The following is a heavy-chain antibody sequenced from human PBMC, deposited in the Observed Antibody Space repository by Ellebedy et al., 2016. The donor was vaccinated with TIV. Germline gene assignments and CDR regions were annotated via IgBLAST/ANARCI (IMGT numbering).Heavy chain of an antibody. J-gene: IGHJ6*02. Sequence: AASVKVSCKASGYTFTGYYMHWVRQAPGQGLEWMGWINPNSGGTNYAQKFQGRVTMTRDTSISTAYMELSRLRSDDTAVYYCAREENYGSGTYYYGMDVWGQGTTVTVSS. D-gene: IGHD3-10*01. V-gene: IGHV1-2*02. CDR2: INPNSGGT. CDR3: AREENYGSGTYYYGMDV. CDR1: GYTFTGYY.